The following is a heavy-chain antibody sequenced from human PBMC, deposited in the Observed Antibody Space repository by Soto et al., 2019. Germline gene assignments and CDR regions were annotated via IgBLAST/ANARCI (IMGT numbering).Heavy chain of an antibody. V-gene: IGHV4-30-4*01. CDR2: IYHSGRT. J-gene: IGHJ6*02. D-gene: IGHD3-9*01. CDR1: GGSISSDDYY. CDR3: ASILRYFDWLSGGGYYYGLDV. Sequence: QVQLQESGPGLVKPSQTLSLTCTVSGGSISSDDYYWSWIRQPPGKGREWIGYIYHSGRTYYNPSLKSRITISVDTSRNQFSLRLGSVTAADTAVYYCASILRYFDWLSGGGYYYGLDVWGQGATVTVSS.